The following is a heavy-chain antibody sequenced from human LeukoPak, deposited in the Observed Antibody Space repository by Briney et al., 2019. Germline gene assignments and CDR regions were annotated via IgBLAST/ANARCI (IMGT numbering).Heavy chain of an antibody. Sequence: PGGSLRLSCAASGFTFSSDAMRWVRQAPGKGLEWVSVIDRSGGSTWYADSVKGRFTISRDNSENTLYLQMNSLRAEDTAVYYCAKAHNFDYWGQGTLVTVSS. CDR2: IDRSGGST. CDR1: GFTFSSDA. J-gene: IGHJ4*02. CDR3: AKAHNFDY. V-gene: IGHV3-23*01.